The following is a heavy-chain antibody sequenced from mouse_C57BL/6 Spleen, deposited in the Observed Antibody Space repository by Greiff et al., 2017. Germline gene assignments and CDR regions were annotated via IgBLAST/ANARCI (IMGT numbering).Heavy chain of an antibody. D-gene: IGHD2-1*01. V-gene: IGHV1-82*01. CDR2: IYPGDGDT. Sequence: QVQLQQSGPELVKPGASVTISCKASGYAFSSSWMNWVKQRPGKGLEWIGRIYPGDGDTNYNGKFKGKATLTADKSSSTAYMQLSSLTSEDSAVYFCARGDHGIGDYWGQGTTLTVSS. J-gene: IGHJ2*01. CDR1: GYAFSSSW. CDR3: ARGDHGIGDY.